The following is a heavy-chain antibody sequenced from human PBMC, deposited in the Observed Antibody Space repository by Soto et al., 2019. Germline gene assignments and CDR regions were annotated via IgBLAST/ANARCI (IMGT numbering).Heavy chain of an antibody. V-gene: IGHV1-18*01. Sequence: QVQLVQSGAEVKKPGASVKVSCKASGYTFTSYGISWVRQAPGQGLEWMGWISAYNGNTNYAQKLQGRVTMTTDTSTSXXYXEXXSLRSDDTAVYYCASSITMVRGVIISPYYYYGMDVWGQGTTVTVSS. J-gene: IGHJ6*02. D-gene: IGHD3-10*01. CDR1: GYTFTSYG. CDR2: ISAYNGNT. CDR3: ASSITMVRGVIISPYYYYGMDV.